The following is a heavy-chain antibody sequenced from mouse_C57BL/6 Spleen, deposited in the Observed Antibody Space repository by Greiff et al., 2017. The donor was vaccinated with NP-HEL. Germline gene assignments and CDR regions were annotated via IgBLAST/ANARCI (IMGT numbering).Heavy chain of an antibody. V-gene: IGHV1-62-3*01. CDR2: IDPSSGGT. Sequence: QVQLQQPGAELVKPGASVKLSCKASGYTFTSYWMHWVKQRPGRGLEWIGRIDPSSGGTKYNEKFKSKATLTVDKSSSTAYMQLSSLTSEDSAVYYCAILFITTVPFDYWGQGPTLTVSS. CDR1: GYTFTSYW. D-gene: IGHD1-1*01. CDR3: AILFITTVPFDY. J-gene: IGHJ2*01.